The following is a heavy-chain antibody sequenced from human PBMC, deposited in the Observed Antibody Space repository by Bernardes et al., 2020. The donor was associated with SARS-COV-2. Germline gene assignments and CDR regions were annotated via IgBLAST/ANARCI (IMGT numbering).Heavy chain of an antibody. J-gene: IGHJ6*02. CDR2: IHYTGRT. V-gene: IGHV4-39*01. D-gene: IGHD4-4*01. CDR3: ARQAWGLRGTVTLYYYYAMDV. CDR1: GGSISSSTYY. Sequence: SETLSLTCTVSGGSISSSTYYWGWIRQSPGKGTEWIGTIHYTGRTNYTPSLKSRVTISVDTSKNQFSLKLSSVTAADTAVYYCARQAWGLRGTVTLYYYYAMDVWGQGTTVTVSS.